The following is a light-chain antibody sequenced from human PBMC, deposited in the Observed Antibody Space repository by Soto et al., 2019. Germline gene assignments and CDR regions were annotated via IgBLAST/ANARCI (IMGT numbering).Light chain of an antibody. CDR2: GVS. J-gene: IGKJ5*01. Sequence: EIVLTQSPGTLSLSPGQRASLSGSASQLLIASDIAWYQQKPGQAPKFLIYGVSSRATGIPDRFSGSGSGTDFTLTISRLEPEDFAVYHCQQYGSSPLITFGQGTRLEIK. CDR3: QQYGSSPLIT. CDR1: QLLIASD. V-gene: IGKV3-20*01.